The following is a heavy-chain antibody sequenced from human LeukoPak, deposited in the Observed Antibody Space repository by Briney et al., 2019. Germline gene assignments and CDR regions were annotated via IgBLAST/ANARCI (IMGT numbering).Heavy chain of an antibody. Sequence: SETLSLTCTVSGGSISSSSYYWGWIRQPPGKGLEWIGSIYYSGSTYYNPSLKSRVTISVDTSKNQFSLKLSSVTAADTAVYYCARVANYYDILTGYYPGAFDIWGQGTMVTVSS. CDR2: IYYSGST. V-gene: IGHV4-39*07. J-gene: IGHJ3*02. D-gene: IGHD3-9*01. CDR3: ARVANYYDILTGYYPGAFDI. CDR1: GGSISSSSYY.